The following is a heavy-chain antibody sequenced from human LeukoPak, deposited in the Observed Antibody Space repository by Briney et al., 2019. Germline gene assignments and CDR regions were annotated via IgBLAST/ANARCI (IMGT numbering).Heavy chain of an antibody. CDR3: ARDREKGNWFDP. V-gene: IGHV4-59*01. J-gene: IGHJ5*02. CDR1: GGSISSYY. D-gene: IGHD5-24*01. CDR2: IYYSGST. Sequence: SETLSLTCTVSGGSISSYYWSWIRQPPGKGLEWIGYIYYSGSTNYNPSLKSLVTISVDTSKNQFSLKLSSVTAADTAVYYCARDREKGNWFDPWGQGTLVTVSS.